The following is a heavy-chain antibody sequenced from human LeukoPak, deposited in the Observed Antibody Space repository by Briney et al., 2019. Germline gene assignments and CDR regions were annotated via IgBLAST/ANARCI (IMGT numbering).Heavy chain of an antibody. Sequence: SETLSLTCTVSGGSISSYYWSWIRQPPGKGLEWIGYIYTSGSTNYNPSLKSRVTISVDTSKKQISLRLKSVTAADTAVYFCAGDIAAVNIPGSRLDPWGQGTLVTVSS. V-gene: IGHV4-4*09. CDR2: IYTSGST. D-gene: IGHD6-13*01. CDR3: AGDIAAVNIPGSRLDP. J-gene: IGHJ5*02. CDR1: GGSISSYY.